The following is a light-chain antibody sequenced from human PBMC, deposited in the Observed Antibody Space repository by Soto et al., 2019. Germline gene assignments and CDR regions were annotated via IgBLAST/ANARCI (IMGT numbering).Light chain of an antibody. J-gene: IGLJ1*01. Sequence: QSALTQPASVSGSPGQSITISCTGTSSDVGGYNYVSWYQQYPGRAPKLMIYEVSDRPSGVSNRFSGSKSGNTASLTISGLQAEDEADYYCSSKRGSSTYVFGTGTKVTVL. CDR1: SSDVGGYNY. V-gene: IGLV2-14*03. CDR2: EVS. CDR3: SSKRGSSTYV.